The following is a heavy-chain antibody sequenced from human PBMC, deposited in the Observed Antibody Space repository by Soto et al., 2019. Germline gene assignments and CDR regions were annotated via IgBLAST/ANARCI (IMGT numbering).Heavy chain of an antibody. Sequence: ASETLSLTCTVSGGSVSSPESYWSWIRQSPGKGLEWIGHIYYSGSSDCNPSLKSRFTISLDTSKNQFYLKLNSVTAADTAVYYCARAGGDYRFGWFDPWGQGALVTVSS. CDR2: IYYSGSS. CDR1: GGSVSSPESY. V-gene: IGHV4-30-4*01. CDR3: ARAGGDYRFGWFDP. J-gene: IGHJ5*02. D-gene: IGHD4-17*01.